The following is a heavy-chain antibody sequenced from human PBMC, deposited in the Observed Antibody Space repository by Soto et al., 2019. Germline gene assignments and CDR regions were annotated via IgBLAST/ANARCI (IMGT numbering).Heavy chain of an antibody. D-gene: IGHD3-3*01. CDR1: GFTFSDHY. Sequence: PGGSLRLSCTASGFTFSDHYMDWVRQAPGKGLEWVGRTRNRPNGYTTEYAASVRGRFTVSRDDSKNSLYLQMNSLRAEDTAVYYCASHPVLEWLNDYWGQGTLVTVSS. CDR2: TRNRPNGYTT. CDR3: ASHPVLEWLNDY. V-gene: IGHV3-72*01. J-gene: IGHJ4*02.